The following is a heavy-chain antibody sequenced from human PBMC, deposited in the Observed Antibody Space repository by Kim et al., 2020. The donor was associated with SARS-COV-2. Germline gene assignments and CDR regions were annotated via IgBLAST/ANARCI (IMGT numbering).Heavy chain of an antibody. CDR1: GFTFSNYA. D-gene: IGHD3-10*02. Sequence: GGSLRLSCAASGFTFSNYAMTWVRQGPGKGLEWVAAIIGSGGRTFYSDSVKGRFNISRDNSKNTLYLQMNSLRAEDTAVYYCAKDYVEFDYWGQGTLVTV. V-gene: IGHV3-23*01. CDR2: IIGSGGRT. J-gene: IGHJ4*02. CDR3: AKDYVEFDY.